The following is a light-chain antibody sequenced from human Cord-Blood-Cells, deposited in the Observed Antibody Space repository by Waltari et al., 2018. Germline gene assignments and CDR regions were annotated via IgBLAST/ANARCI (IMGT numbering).Light chain of an antibody. CDR1: SSDVGSHNL. J-gene: IGLJ2*01. CDR3: CSYAGSSTVV. Sequence: QSALTQPASVSGSPGQSLTISCTGPSSDVGSHNLVSWYQQHPGKAPKLMIYEVSKRPSGVSNRFSGSKSGNTASLTISGLQAEDEADYYCCSYAGSSTVVFGGGTKLTVL. CDR2: EVS. V-gene: IGLV2-23*02.